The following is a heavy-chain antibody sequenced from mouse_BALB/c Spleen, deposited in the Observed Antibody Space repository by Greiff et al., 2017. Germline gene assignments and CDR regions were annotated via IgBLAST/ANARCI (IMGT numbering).Heavy chain of an antibody. J-gene: IGHJ2*01. CDR2: ISSGGGYT. V-gene: IGHV5-6-4*01. CDR1: GFTFSSYT. CDR3: TRVLITTAYYFDY. Sequence: EVKLMESGGGLVKPGGSLKLSCAASGFTFSSYTMSWVRQTPEKRLEWVATISSGGGYTYYPDSVKGRFTISRDNAKNTLYLQMSSLKSEDTAMYYCTRVLITTAYYFDYWGQGTTVTVSS. D-gene: IGHD1-2*01.